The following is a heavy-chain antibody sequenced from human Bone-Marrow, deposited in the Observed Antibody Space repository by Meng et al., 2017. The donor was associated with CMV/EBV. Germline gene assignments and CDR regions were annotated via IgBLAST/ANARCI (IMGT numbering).Heavy chain of an antibody. CDR2: ISAYNGNT. V-gene: IGHV1-18*01. Sequence: ASVKVSCKTSGYTFTNYGVSWVRQAPGQGLEWMGWISAYNGNTNYAQKLQGRVTMTTDTSTSTAYMELRSLRSDDTAVYYCARVIGWELLLIGSGWFDPWGQGTLVTVSS. CDR1: GYTFTNYG. CDR3: ARVIGWELLLIGSGWFDP. D-gene: IGHD1-26*01. J-gene: IGHJ5*02.